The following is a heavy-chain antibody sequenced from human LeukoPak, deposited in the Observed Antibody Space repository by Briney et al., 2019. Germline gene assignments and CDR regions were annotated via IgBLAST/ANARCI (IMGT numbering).Heavy chain of an antibody. CDR3: ARHGDREYSGYDEFEY. CDR1: GGTFSSYA. Sequence: WASVKVSCKASGGTFSSYAISWVRQAPGQGLEWMGWIIPIFGTANYAQKLQGRVTITADESTSTAYMELSSLRSEDTAVYYGARHGDREYSGYDEFEYWGRGSLLTVSS. CDR2: IIPIFGTA. V-gene: IGHV1-69*01. J-gene: IGHJ4*02. D-gene: IGHD5-12*01.